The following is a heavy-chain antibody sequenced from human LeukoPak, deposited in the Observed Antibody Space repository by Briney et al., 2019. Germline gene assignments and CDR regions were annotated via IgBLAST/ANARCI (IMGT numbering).Heavy chain of an antibody. CDR1: GFTFSSYW. Sequence: GGSLRLSCVASGFTFSSYWMHWVRQPPGKGLVWLSRISTDGRSTNYADSVKGRFTISRDNSKNTLFLQMNSLRAEDTAMYYCAKGEGGDSGWYGDYWGQGTLVTVSS. V-gene: IGHV3-74*01. CDR2: ISTDGRST. CDR3: AKGEGGDSGWYGDY. J-gene: IGHJ4*02. D-gene: IGHD6-19*01.